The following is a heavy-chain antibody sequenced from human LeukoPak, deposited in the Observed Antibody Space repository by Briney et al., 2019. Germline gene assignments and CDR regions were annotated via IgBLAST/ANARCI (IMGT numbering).Heavy chain of an antibody. J-gene: IGHJ4*02. CDR2: ISGSGGST. V-gene: IGHV3-23*01. CDR3: AKHPSGYPNGGFDY. CDR1: GFTFSSYA. D-gene: IGHD6-13*01. Sequence: PGGSLRLSCAASGFTFSSYAMSWVRQAPGKGLEWVSAISGSGGSTYYADSVKGRFTISRDNSKNTLYLQMDSLRAEDTAVYYCAKHPSGYPNGGFDYWGQGTLVTVSS.